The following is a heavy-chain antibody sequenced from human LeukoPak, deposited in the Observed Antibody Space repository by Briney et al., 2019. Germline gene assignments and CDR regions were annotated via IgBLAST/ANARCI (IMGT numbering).Heavy chain of an antibody. CDR2: IYPGDSDT. V-gene: IGHV5-51*01. D-gene: IGHD3-16*01. J-gene: IGHJ4*02. Sequence: GESLKISCKGSGYRFTSNWIAWVRQMPGKGLEWMGIIYPGDSDTRYSLSFQGQVTISADKSISTAYLQWSSLRASDTAIYFCAYGKYYFDYWGQGTLVTVSS. CDR3: AYGKYYFDY. CDR1: GYRFTSNW.